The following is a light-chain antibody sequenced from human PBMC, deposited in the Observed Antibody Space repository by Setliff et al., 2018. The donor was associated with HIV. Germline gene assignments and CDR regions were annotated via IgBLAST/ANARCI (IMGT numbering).Light chain of an antibody. CDR2: KDT. CDR3: QSADSSGGWV. V-gene: IGLV3-25*03. CDR1: ALPDQY. J-gene: IGLJ3*02. Sequence: ELTQSSSVSVSPGQTARITCSADALPDQYAYWYQQKPGQAPILIIYKDTERPLGVPERFSASTSGTIVTLTIRGVQPEDEADYYCQSADSSGGWVFGGGTKVTV.